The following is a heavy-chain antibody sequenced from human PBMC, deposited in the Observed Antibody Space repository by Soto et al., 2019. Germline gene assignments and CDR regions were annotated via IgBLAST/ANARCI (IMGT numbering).Heavy chain of an antibody. J-gene: IGHJ6*02. Sequence: ASVKVSCKVSGYTLTQFSMHWVRQAPGKGLEWMGGFDPEDGETIYAQKFQGRVTMTEDTSTDTAYMELSSLRSEDTAVYYCATDHTRVRDKKAMDVWGQGTTVTVSS. CDR2: FDPEDGET. D-gene: IGHD3-10*01. V-gene: IGHV1-24*01. CDR3: ATDHTRVRDKKAMDV. CDR1: GYTLTQFS.